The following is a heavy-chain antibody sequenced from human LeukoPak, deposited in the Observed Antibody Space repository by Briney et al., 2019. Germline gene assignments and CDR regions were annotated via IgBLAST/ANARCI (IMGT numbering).Heavy chain of an antibody. D-gene: IGHD6-13*01. V-gene: IGHV1-69*04. J-gene: IGHJ4*02. CDR3: ASGAATGTGPGPYYSDY. CDR1: GGTFSSYA. Sequence: GASVKVSCKASGGTFSSYAISWVRQAPGQGLEWMGRIIPILGIADYAQKFQGRVTITADKSTSTAYMELSSLRSEDTAVYYCASGAATGTGPGPYYSDYWGQGTLVSVSS. CDR2: IIPILGIA.